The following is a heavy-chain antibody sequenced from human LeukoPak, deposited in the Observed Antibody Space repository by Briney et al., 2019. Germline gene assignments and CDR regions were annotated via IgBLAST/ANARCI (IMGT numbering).Heavy chain of an antibody. Sequence: PGGSLRLSCVASGFTFSSYAMSWVRQAPGKGLEWVSAISGSGGSTYYADSVKGRFTISRDNSKNTLYLQMNSLRAEDTAVYYCAKDGGITMVRGVIKGVFDYWGQGTLVTVSS. V-gene: IGHV3-23*01. CDR2: ISGSGGST. CDR1: GFTFSSYA. J-gene: IGHJ4*02. CDR3: AKDGGITMVRGVIKGVFDY. D-gene: IGHD3-10*01.